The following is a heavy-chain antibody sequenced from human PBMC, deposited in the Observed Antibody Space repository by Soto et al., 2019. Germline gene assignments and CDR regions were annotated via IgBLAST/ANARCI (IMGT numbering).Heavy chain of an antibody. D-gene: IGHD1-26*01. CDR2: ITNDGNNE. CDR1: GFVISGYG. J-gene: IGHJ6*02. Sequence: VGTLCLTCTASGFVISGYGMHWVRQAPGKGLEWVEFITNDGNNEYYRESATGRFRISSGRSTNTVDLLLNIHTPDAAGVDYCAKEGPGGGRHLDYAMDVWGQGTTVTVSS. V-gene: IGHV3-30*02. CDR3: AKEGPGGGRHLDYAMDV.